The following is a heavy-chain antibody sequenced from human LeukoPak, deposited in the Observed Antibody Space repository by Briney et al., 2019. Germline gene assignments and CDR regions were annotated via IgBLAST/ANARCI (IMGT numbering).Heavy chain of an antibody. Sequence: ASVKVSCKVSGYTLTELSIHWVRQAPGKGLEWMGGFDPEDGETIYAQKFQGTVTMTEDTSTDTAYMELSSLRSEDTAVYYCAAPGLRNPGFDYWGQGTLVTVSS. J-gene: IGHJ4*02. CDR3: AAPGLRNPGFDY. D-gene: IGHD5-12*01. V-gene: IGHV1-24*01. CDR1: GYTLTELS. CDR2: FDPEDGET.